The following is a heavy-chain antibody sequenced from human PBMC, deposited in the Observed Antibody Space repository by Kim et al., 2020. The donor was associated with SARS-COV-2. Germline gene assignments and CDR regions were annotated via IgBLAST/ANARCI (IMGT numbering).Heavy chain of an antibody. CDR1: GYTLTELS. CDR3: ATAPPYCSGGSCSPNWFDP. D-gene: IGHD2-15*01. Sequence: ASVKVSCKVSGYTLTELSMHWVRQAPGKGLEWMGGFDPEDGKTIYAQKFQGRVTMTEDTSTDTAYMELSSLRSDDTAVYYCATAPPYCSGGSCSPNWFDPWGQGTLVTVSS. CDR2: FDPEDGKT. V-gene: IGHV1-24*01. J-gene: IGHJ5*02.